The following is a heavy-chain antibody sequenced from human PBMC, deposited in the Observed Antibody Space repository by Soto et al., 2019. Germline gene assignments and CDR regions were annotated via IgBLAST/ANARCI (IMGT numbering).Heavy chain of an antibody. D-gene: IGHD6-13*01. Sequence: ASVKFSCKASGYTFTSDGISWGRQAPGQGLEWMGWISAYNGNTNYAQKLQGRVTMTTDTSTSTAYMELRSLGSDDTAVYYCARHDGAAGSRYFDYWGQGTLVTIS. J-gene: IGHJ4*02. CDR2: ISAYNGNT. V-gene: IGHV1-18*04. CDR3: ARHDGAAGSRYFDY. CDR1: GYTFTSDG.